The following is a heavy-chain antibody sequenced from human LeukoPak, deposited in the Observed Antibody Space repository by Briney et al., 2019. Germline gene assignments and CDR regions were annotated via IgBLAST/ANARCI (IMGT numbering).Heavy chain of an antibody. Sequence: GGSLRLSCAASGFTFSSDWMSWVRQAPGKGLEWVANIKQDGSEKYYVDSVKGRFTISRDNAKNSLYLQMNSLRAEDTAVYYCAKSPGYYDSSGYDYWGQGTLVTVSS. V-gene: IGHV3-7*03. CDR2: IKQDGSEK. CDR3: AKSPGYYDSSGYDY. D-gene: IGHD3-22*01. CDR1: GFTFSSDW. J-gene: IGHJ4*02.